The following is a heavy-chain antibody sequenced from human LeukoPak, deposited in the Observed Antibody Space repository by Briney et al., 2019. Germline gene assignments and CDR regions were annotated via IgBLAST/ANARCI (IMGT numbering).Heavy chain of an antibody. CDR1: GFAVGSNY. D-gene: IGHD1-14*01. Sequence: GGSLRLSCVASGFAVGSNYMGWVRQAPGKGLEWVSLIYSGGAIRYADSVKGRFTISRDSSKNTLFLQMNDLTVEDTARYYCARRPGNRGQGILVTVSS. J-gene: IGHJ4*02. V-gene: IGHV3-53*01. CDR2: IYSGGAI. CDR3: ARRPGN.